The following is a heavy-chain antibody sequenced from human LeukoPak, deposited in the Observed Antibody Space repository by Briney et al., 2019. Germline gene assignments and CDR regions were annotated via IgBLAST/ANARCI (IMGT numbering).Heavy chain of an antibody. Sequence: PGGSLRLSCAASGFTFSSYAVTWVRQAPGKGLEWVSVISGSGGSTNYADSVRGRFTVSRDNSKNTLYLQMNSLRAEDTAVYYCARDLRFYGDYVPLRHDAFDIWGQGTMVTVSS. CDR1: GFTFSSYA. V-gene: IGHV3-23*01. CDR3: ARDLRFYGDYVPLRHDAFDI. J-gene: IGHJ3*02. D-gene: IGHD4-17*01. CDR2: ISGSGGST.